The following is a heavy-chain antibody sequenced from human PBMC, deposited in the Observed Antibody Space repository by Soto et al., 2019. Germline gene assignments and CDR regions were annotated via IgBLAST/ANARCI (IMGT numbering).Heavy chain of an antibody. V-gene: IGHV3-74*01. J-gene: IGHJ5*02. CDR2: INSDGSST. CDR3: AREGYYSGGSCSPRGWFDP. CDR1: GFTFSSYW. Sequence: PGGSLRLSCAASGFTFSSYWMHWVRQAPGKGLVWVSRINSDGSSTSYADSVKGRFTISRDNAKNTLYLQMNSLRAEDTAVYYCAREGYYSGGSCSPRGWFDPWGQGTLVTVSS. D-gene: IGHD2-15*01.